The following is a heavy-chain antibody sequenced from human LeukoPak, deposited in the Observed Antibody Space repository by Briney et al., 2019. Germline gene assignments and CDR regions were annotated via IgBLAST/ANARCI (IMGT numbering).Heavy chain of an antibody. CDR1: GFTFSSYS. V-gene: IGHV3-48*04. CDR2: ISSSSSTI. CDR3: ARGSPRGSGSYSNFDY. Sequence: GGSLRLSCAASGFTFSSYSMNWVRQAPGKGLEWVSYISSSSSTIYYADSVKGRFTISRDNAKNSLYLQMNSLRAEDTAVYYCARGSPRGSGSYSNFDYWGQGTLVTVSS. D-gene: IGHD1-26*01. J-gene: IGHJ4*02.